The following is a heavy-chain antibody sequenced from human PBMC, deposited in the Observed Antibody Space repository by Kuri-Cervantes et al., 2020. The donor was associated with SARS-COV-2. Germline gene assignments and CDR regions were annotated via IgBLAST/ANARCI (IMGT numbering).Heavy chain of an antibody. V-gene: IGHV3-33*08. Sequence: GGSLRLSCAACGFTVSSNYMSWVRQAPGKGLEWVAVIWYDGSNKYYADSVKGRFTISRDNSKNTLYLQMNSLRAEDTAVYYCARVKRGDIVVVPAAIFSYYYYGMDVWGQGTTVTVSS. CDR1: GFTVSSNY. D-gene: IGHD2-2*01. CDR2: IWYDGSNK. CDR3: ARVKRGDIVVVPAAIFSYYYYGMDV. J-gene: IGHJ6*02.